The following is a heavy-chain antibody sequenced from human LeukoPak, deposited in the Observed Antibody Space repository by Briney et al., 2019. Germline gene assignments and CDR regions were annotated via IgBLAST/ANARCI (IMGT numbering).Heavy chain of an antibody. CDR3: ARGRGWVDH. D-gene: IGHD3-16*01. J-gene: IGHJ4*02. CDR1: GFSFSGYA. V-gene: IGHV3-7*01. CDR2: IHDDGIVT. Sequence: PGGSLRLSCVASGFSFSGYAIHWVRQAPGKGLEWVANIHDDGIVTHYVDSVKGRFTISRDNARNSVNLQLNSLRVEDTALYYCARGRGWVDHWGQGTLVTVSS.